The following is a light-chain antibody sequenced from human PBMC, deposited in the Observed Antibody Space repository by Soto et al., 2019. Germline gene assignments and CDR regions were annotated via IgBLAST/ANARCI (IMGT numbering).Light chain of an antibody. CDR1: QSVSSY. V-gene: IGKV3-20*01. J-gene: IGKJ5*01. CDR3: QQYGSSHN. CDR2: GAS. Sequence: ESVLTQSPASLSLCPGERATLSCRASQSVSSYLAWYEQKPGQAPRLLIYGASRRATGVPDRFSGSVSGSDFILTINRLEPEDFAVYYCQQYGSSHNFGQGTRLEIK.